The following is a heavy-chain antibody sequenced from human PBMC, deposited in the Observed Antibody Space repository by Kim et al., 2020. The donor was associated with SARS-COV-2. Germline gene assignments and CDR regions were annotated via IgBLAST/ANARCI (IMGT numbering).Heavy chain of an antibody. J-gene: IGHJ6*02. V-gene: IGHV3-23*01. D-gene: IGHD2-2*01. CDR3: AKDRWMVEDIVVVPAASTYYYGMDV. Sequence: GGSLRLSCAASGFTFSSYAMSWVRQAPGKGLEWVSAINGSGGSTYYADSVKGRFTISRDNSKNTLYLQMNSLRAEDTAVYYCAKDRWMVEDIVVVPAASTYYYGMDVWGQGTTVTVSS. CDR1: GFTFSSYA. CDR2: INGSGGST.